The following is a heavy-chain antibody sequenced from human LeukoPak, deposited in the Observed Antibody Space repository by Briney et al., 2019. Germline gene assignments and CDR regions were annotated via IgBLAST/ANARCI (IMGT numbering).Heavy chain of an antibody. CDR2: IYHSGST. CDR3: ASYSTYYYDSSGYYSDDY. D-gene: IGHD3-22*01. Sequence: PSGTLSLTCAVSGGSISSSNWWSWVRQPPGKGLEWIREIYHSGSTNYNPSLKSRVTISVDKSKNQFSLKLSSVTAADTAVYYCASYSTYYYDSSGYYSDDYWGQGTLVTVSS. J-gene: IGHJ4*02. CDR1: GGSISSSNW. V-gene: IGHV4-4*02.